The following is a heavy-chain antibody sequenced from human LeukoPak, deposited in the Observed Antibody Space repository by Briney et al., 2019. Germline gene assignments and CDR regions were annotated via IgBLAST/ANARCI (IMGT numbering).Heavy chain of an antibody. CDR2: IYYSGST. J-gene: IGHJ6*03. CDR3: ARSLPDYYYYMDV. Sequence: PSETLSLTCTVSGGSISSYYWSWIRQPPGKGLEWIGYIYYSGSTNYNPSLKSRVTISVDTSKNQFSLELSSVTAADTAVYYCARSLPDYYYYMDVWGKGTTVTVSS. CDR1: GGSISSYY. V-gene: IGHV4-59*01.